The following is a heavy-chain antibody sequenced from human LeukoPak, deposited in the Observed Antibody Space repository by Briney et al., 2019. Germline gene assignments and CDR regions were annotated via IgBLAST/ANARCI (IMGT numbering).Heavy chain of an antibody. CDR3: AKAMFLKQWLVL. CDR2: ISGSGGST. V-gene: IGHV3-23*01. Sequence: GGSLRLSRAASGFTFSSYAMSWVRQAPGKGLEWVSAISGSGGSTYHADSVKGRFTISRDNSKNTLHLQMNSLRAEDTAVYYCAKAMFLKQWLVLWGQGTLVTVSS. D-gene: IGHD6-19*01. J-gene: IGHJ4*02. CDR1: GFTFSSYA.